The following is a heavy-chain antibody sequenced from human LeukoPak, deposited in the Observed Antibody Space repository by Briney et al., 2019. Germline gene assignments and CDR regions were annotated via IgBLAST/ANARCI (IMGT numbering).Heavy chain of an antibody. D-gene: IGHD1-26*01. CDR2: IRRDESDK. CDR1: GFTFSTYG. J-gene: IGHJ4*02. Sequence: GGSLRLSCVASGFTFSTYGMHWVRQAPGKGLEWVAFIRRDESDKYYTDSVKGRFTISRDNSKNTMYLQMNNLRPEDTAVYYCTREGDFDYWGQGILVTVSS. CDR3: TREGDFDY. V-gene: IGHV3-30*02.